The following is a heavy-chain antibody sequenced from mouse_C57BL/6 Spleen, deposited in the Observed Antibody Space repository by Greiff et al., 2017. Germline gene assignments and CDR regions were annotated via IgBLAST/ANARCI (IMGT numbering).Heavy chain of an antibody. CDR3: ARTTGYGRRPPRAMDY. CDR2: LHPSSGST. V-gene: IGHV1-64*01. Sequence: QVQLLQPGAELVKPGASVKLSCKASGYTFTSYWMPWVQQRPGQGLEWIGMLHPSSGSTNYTEKFKSKSTLSVDNSSSTAYMQLSSLTSEDSAVYYCARTTGYGRRPPRAMDYWGQGTSVTVSS. J-gene: IGHJ4*01. CDR1: GYTFTSYW. D-gene: IGHD2-2*01.